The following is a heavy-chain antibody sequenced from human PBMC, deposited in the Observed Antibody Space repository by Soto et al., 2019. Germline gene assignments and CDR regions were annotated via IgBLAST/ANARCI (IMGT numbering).Heavy chain of an antibody. CDR2: TIPLFGTA. CDR1: GGTFSTYS. D-gene: IGHD2-21*01. V-gene: IGHV1-69*01. Sequence: QVQLVQSGAEVKKPGSSVKVSCKASGGTFSTYSISWVRQAPGQGLQWMGGTIPLFGTANYAQKFQGRLTFNADESTRTAYMELSSLRSEDTAVYYCARGGQHTKPSYYYTMDVWGQGTTVTVS. CDR3: ARGGQHTKPSYYYTMDV. J-gene: IGHJ6*02.